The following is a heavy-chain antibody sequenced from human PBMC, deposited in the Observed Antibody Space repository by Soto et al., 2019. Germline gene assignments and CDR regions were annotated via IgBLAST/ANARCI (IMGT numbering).Heavy chain of an antibody. CDR2: GST. J-gene: IGHJ4*02. D-gene: IGHD5-18*01. V-gene: IGHV4-31*02. CDR3: ARSGYSYGPNPLLY. Sequence: GSTYYTPSLKSRVTISVDTSKNQFSLKLSSVTAADTAVYYCARSGYSYGPNPLLYWGQGTLVTVSS.